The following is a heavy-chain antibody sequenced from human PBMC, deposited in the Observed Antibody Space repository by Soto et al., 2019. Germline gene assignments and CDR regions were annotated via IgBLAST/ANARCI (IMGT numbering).Heavy chain of an antibody. J-gene: IGHJ4*02. CDR1: GFTFSSYA. CDR3: AKDSLRYFDWLLCDFDY. CDR2: ISGSGGTT. Sequence: PGGSLRLSCAASGFTFSSYAMSWVRQAPGKGLEWVSAISGSGGTTYYADSVKGRFTVSRDISKNTLYLQMDSLRAEDTAVYYCAKDSLRYFDWLLCDFDYWGQGTLVTVSS. D-gene: IGHD3-9*01. V-gene: IGHV3-23*01.